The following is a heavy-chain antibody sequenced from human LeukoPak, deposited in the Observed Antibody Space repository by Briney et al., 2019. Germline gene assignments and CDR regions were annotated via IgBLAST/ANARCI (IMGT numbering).Heavy chain of an antibody. D-gene: IGHD2-21*01. CDR3: ATLRIGFDS. Sequence: GGSLRLSCAASGFNFNDYYMTWIRQAPGKGLEWLSFITSGGITTSYADSVRGRFTISRDNANNFLFLQMSDLRADDTAVYFCATLRIGFDSWGQGTLVTVAS. CDR2: ITSGGITT. CDR1: GFNFNDYY. V-gene: IGHV3-11*04. J-gene: IGHJ5*01.